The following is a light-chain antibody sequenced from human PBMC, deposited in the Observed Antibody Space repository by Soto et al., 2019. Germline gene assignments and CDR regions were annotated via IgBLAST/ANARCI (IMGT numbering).Light chain of an antibody. CDR2: GAS. CDR1: LRITTN. V-gene: IGKV3-15*01. Sequence: EIVMTQSPTTLSVSPGERATLSCRASLRITTNLAWYQQKPGQAPRLLIYGASTRATGIPARFSGSGSRTEFTLTISRLQSEDFAVYYCQQYNNWPPRLTFGGGTKGDIK. CDR3: QQYNNWPPRLT. J-gene: IGKJ4*01.